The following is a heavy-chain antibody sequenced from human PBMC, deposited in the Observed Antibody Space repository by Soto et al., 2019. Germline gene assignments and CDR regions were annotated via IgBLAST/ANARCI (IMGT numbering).Heavy chain of an antibody. CDR2: IKSKTDGGTT. V-gene: IGHV3-15*07. Sequence: PGGSLRLSCAASGFTFSNAWMNWVRQAPGKGLEWVGRIKSKTDGGTTDYAAPVKGRFTISRDDSKNTLYLQMNSLKTEDTAVYYCTTDRTVVTPQYYYYGMDVWGQGTTVTVSS. J-gene: IGHJ6*02. CDR3: TTDRTVVTPQYYYYGMDV. D-gene: IGHD2-15*01. CDR1: GFTFSNAW.